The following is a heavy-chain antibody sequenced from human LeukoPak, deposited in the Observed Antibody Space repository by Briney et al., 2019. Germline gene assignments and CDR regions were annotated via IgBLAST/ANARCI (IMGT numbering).Heavy chain of an antibody. D-gene: IGHD5-12*01. CDR1: GFTFSSYT. V-gene: IGHV3-30*18. CDR3: TKHRGGWIDAFDI. J-gene: IGHJ3*02. CDR2: ISYAGSNK. Sequence: PGGSLRLSCAASGFTFSSYTMHWVRQAPGKGLEWVAVISYAGSNKYYADSVKGRFTISRDNSKKTLYMQMNSLRAEDTAVYYCTKHRGGWIDAFDIWGQGTMVTVSS.